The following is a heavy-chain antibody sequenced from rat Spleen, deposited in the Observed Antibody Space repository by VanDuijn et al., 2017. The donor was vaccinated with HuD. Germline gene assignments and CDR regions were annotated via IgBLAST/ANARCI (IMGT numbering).Heavy chain of an antibody. CDR3: ARADRESYAHFDH. CDR1: GFSLTSYH. V-gene: IGHV2-43*01. CDR2: IWSGGST. D-gene: IGHD1-12*01. Sequence: VQLQESGPGLVQPSQTLSLTCTVSGFSLTSYHVSWVRQPPGKGLEWMGVIWSGGSTAYNSLPKSRLSIPRDIPESPVFLKMNSLQTEDTATYYCARADRESYAHFDHWGQGVMVTVSS. J-gene: IGHJ2*01.